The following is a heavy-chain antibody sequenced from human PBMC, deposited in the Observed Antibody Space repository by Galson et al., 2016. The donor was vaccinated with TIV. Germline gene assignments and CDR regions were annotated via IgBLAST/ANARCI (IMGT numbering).Heavy chain of an antibody. CDR2: ISSGSSYI. Sequence: LRLSCAASGFSFSLSSMNWVRQAPGRGLEWVSSISSGSSYIYYADSVKGRFTISRDNAKNSLYLQMNSLRAEDTAVYYCARTYYYDSSAYSFDAFDVWGQGTMVTVSS. D-gene: IGHD3-22*01. CDR3: ARTYYYDSSAYSFDAFDV. CDR1: GFSFSLSS. J-gene: IGHJ3*01. V-gene: IGHV3-21*01.